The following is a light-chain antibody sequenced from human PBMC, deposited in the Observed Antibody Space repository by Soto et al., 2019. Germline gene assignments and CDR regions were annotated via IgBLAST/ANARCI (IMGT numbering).Light chain of an antibody. CDR2: GAS. V-gene: IGKV3-20*01. CDR3: QQYGSSPPLT. CDR1: QSVSSSY. Sequence: PGERATLSCRASQSVSSSYLAWYQQKPGQAPRLLIYGASSRATGIPDRFSGSGSGTDFTLTISRLEPQDFAVYYCQQYGSSPPLTFGGGTKVEIK. J-gene: IGKJ4*01.